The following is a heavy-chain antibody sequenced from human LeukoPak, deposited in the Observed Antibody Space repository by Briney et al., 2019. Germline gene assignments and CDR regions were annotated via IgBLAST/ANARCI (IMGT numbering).Heavy chain of an antibody. CDR3: ARDPAHYMDV. J-gene: IGHJ6*03. D-gene: IGHD6-25*01. V-gene: IGHV1-46*01. CDR1: GYTFTGYY. CDR2: INPSGGST. Sequence: ASVKVSCKASGYTFTGYYMHWVRQAPGQGLEWMGIINPSGGSTSYAQKFQGRVTMTRDMSTSTVYMELSSLRSEDTAVYYCARDPAHYMDVWGKGTTVTISS.